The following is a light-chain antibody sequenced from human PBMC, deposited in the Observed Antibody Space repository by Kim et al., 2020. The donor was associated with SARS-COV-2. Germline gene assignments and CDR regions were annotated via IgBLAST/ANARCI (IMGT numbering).Light chain of an antibody. CDR1: QSISSN. CDR2: GAS. CDR3: QQYNNWPLT. V-gene: IGKV3-15*01. Sequence: EIEMTQSPATLSVSPGERATLSCRASQSISSNSAWYQQKPGQAPRLLIYGASTRATGIPARFSGSGSGTEFTLTISSLQSEDFAVYYCQQYNNWPLTFGGGTKVDIK. J-gene: IGKJ4*01.